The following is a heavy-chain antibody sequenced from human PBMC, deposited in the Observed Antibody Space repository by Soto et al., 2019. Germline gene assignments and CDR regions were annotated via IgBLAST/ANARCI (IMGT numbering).Heavy chain of an antibody. J-gene: IGHJ6*03. V-gene: IGHV4-59*01. D-gene: IGHD2-15*01. CDR2: IYYSGST. CDR3: ARVIVGYCSGGSCYGPADYYYYMDV. CDR1: GGSISSYY. Sequence: QVQLQESGPGLVKPSETLSLTCTVSGGSISSYYWSWIRQPPGKGLEWIGYIYYSGSTNYNPSLKSRVTISVDTSKNQFSLKLSSVTAADTAVYYCARVIVGYCSGGSCYGPADYYYYMDVWGKGTTVTVSS.